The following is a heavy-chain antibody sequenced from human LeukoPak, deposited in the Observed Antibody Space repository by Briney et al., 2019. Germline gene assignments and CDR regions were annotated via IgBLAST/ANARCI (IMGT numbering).Heavy chain of an antibody. D-gene: IGHD3-22*01. Sequence: SQTLSLTCTVSGDSISSGNSYWTWIRQPAGKGLAWIGRFYTSEMTYNPSLKSRVTISVDTSKNQFSLRLSSVTASDTAIYYCARSRSGSGFGNWFDPWGQGTLVTVSS. CDR3: ARSRSGSGFGNWFDP. V-gene: IGHV4-61*02. J-gene: IGHJ5*02. CDR1: GDSISSGNSY. CDR2: FYTSEMT.